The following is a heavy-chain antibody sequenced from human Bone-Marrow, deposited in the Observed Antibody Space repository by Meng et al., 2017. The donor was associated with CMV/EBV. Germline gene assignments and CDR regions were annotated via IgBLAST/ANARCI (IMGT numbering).Heavy chain of an antibody. CDR1: GFTFSSYW. CDR3: ARGGGCSSTSCYANWFDP. Sequence: GGSLRLSCAAPGFTFSSYWMHWVRQAPGKGLVWVSRINSDGSSTSYADSVKGRFTISRDNAKNTLYLQMNSLRAEDTAVYYCARGGGCSSTSCYANWFDPWGQGTLVTVSS. D-gene: IGHD2-2*01. V-gene: IGHV3-74*01. J-gene: IGHJ5*02. CDR2: INSDGSST.